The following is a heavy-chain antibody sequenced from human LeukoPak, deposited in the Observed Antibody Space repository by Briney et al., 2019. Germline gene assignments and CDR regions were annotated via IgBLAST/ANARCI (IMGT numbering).Heavy chain of an antibody. J-gene: IGHJ4*02. CDR2: INTSGST. CDR1: GGSISNYY. CDR3: ARSRGTTLVTRFDY. D-gene: IGHD5-18*01. Sequence: PSETLSLTCTVSGGSISNYYWSWIRQPAGKGLEWIGRINTSGSTDYNPSLKRRVTMSVDTSKNQFSLNLRSLTAADTAVYYCARSRGTTLVTRFDYWGQGTLVTVSS. V-gene: IGHV4-4*07.